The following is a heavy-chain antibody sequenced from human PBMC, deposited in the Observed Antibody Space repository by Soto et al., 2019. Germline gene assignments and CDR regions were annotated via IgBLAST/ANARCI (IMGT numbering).Heavy chain of an antibody. D-gene: IGHD3-10*01. CDR1: GFTFRNNW. CDR2: INNDGSRA. Sequence: EVQLVESGGGLVQPGESLRLSCVASGFTFRNNWMHWARQAPGKGLVWVAHINNDGSRAIYADSVKGRFTIYRDNAKNTLFLLMDSLGVEDTAVYYCVNGGWLGDWGQGTLVTVSS. CDR3: VNGGWLGD. V-gene: IGHV3-74*01. J-gene: IGHJ4*02.